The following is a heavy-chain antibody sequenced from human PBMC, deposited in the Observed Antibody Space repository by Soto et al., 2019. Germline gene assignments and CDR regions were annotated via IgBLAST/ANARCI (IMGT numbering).Heavy chain of an antibody. CDR1: GFTFSSYA. V-gene: IGHV3-23*01. Sequence: PWGSLRLSCAASGFTFSSYAMSWVRQAPGKGLGWVSAISGSGGSTYYADSVKGRFTISRDNSKNTLYLQMNSLRAEDTAVYYCARNLDYYDSSGSDYWGQGTLVTVSS. D-gene: IGHD3-22*01. J-gene: IGHJ4*02. CDR2: ISGSGGST. CDR3: ARNLDYYDSSGSDY.